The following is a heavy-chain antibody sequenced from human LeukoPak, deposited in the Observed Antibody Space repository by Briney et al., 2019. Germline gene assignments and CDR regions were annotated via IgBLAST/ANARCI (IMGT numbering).Heavy chain of an antibody. J-gene: IGHJ4*02. CDR3: AKAQHAYYFDY. D-gene: IGHD5-18*01. V-gene: IGHV3-7*03. CDR2: IKQDGSEK. Sequence: GGSLRLSCAASGFTFSSYWMSWVRQAPGKGLEWVANIKQDGSEKYYVDSVKGRFTISRDNAKNSLYLQMNSLRAEDTAVYYCAKAQHAYYFDYWGQGTLVTVSS. CDR1: GFTFSSYW.